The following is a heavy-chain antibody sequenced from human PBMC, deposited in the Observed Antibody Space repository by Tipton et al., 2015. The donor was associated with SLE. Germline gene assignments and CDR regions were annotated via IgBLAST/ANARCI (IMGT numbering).Heavy chain of an antibody. CDR2: IYYSGST. D-gene: IGHD6-13*01. J-gene: IGHJ5*02. CDR3: ARGKQKRGSGFDP. Sequence: LRLSCTVSGGSISSYYWSWIRQPPGKGLEWIGYIYYSGSTNYNPSLKSRVTISVDTSKNQFSLKLSSVTAADTAVYYCARGKQKRGSGFDPWGQGTLVTVPA. V-gene: IGHV4-59*01. CDR1: GGSISSYY.